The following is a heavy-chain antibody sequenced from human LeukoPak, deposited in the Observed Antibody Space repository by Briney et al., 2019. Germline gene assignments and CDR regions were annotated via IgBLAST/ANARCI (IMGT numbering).Heavy chain of an antibody. CDR3: ARAGYYYDPNWFDP. J-gene: IGHJ5*02. V-gene: IGHV3-74*01. CDR1: GFTFSSYW. CDR2: INSDGSST. Sequence: GGSLRLSCAASGFTFSSYWMHWVRQAPGKGLVWVLRINSDGSSTSYADSVKGRFTISRDNAKNTLYLQMNSLRAEDTAVYYCARAGYYYDPNWFDPWGQGTLVTVSS. D-gene: IGHD3-22*01.